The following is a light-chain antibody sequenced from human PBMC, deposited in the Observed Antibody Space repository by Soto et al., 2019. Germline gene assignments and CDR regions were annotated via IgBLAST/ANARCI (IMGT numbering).Light chain of an antibody. Sequence: EIVLTQSPATLSLSPGERATLSCGASQSVRSDLAWYQQKPGQAPRLLIYDASNRATGIPARFSGSGSGTDFTLSISSLEPEDFAVYYCQQRSNWPFTFGGGTKVEIK. CDR2: DAS. CDR1: QSVRSD. J-gene: IGKJ4*01. CDR3: QQRSNWPFT. V-gene: IGKV3-11*01.